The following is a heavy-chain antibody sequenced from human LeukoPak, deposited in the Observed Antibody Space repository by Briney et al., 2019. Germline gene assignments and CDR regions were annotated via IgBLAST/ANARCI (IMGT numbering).Heavy chain of an antibody. CDR1: GFTFRSFA. D-gene: IGHD6-25*01. CDR3: TKDVMTGFSSGWYFGS. V-gene: IGHV3-23*01. CDR2: TSGDEDST. Sequence: GGSLRLSCAASGFTFRSFAMSWVRHAPGKGLEWVAVTSGDEDSTHYAESVRGRFIISTDNSKNSLNLQMNSLRAEDTAVYYCTKDVMTGFSSGWYFGSWGQGTQVTVSS. J-gene: IGHJ4*02.